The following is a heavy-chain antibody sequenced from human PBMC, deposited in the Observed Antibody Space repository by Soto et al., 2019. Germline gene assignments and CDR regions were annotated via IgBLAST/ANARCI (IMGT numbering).Heavy chain of an antibody. CDR3: AGGKGTGGSPLGWFAH. CDR2: ISAYNGNT. V-gene: IGHV1-18*01. D-gene: IGHD7-27*01. J-gene: IGHJ5*02. Sequence: ASVKVSCKASGYTFTSYGISWVRQAPGQGLEWMGWISAYNGNTNYAQKLQGRVTMTTDTYTSTAYMELRSLRSDATAVYYCAGGKGTGGSPLGWFAHWGQGTLVTVSS. CDR1: GYTFTSYG.